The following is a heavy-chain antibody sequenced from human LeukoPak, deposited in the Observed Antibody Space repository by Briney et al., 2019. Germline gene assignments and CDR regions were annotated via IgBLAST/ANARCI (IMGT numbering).Heavy chain of an antibody. Sequence: GGSLRLSCAASGFTFSSYWMSWVRQAPGKGLEWVSYISSSGSTIYYADSVKGRFTISRDNAKNSLYLQMNSLRAEDTAVYYCARIDCSSTSCYGLLIDYWGQGTLVTVSS. CDR1: GFTFSSYW. D-gene: IGHD2-2*01. J-gene: IGHJ4*02. CDR2: ISSSGSTI. CDR3: ARIDCSSTSCYGLLIDY. V-gene: IGHV3-48*04.